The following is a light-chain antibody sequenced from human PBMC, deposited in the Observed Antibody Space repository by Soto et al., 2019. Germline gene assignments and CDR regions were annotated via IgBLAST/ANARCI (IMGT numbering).Light chain of an antibody. Sequence: EIVLTQSPGTLYLSPEERATLSCRASQSVSSSYLAWYQQKPGQAPRLLIYGASSRATGIPDRFSGSGSGTDFTLTISRREPEDFAVYYCQQYGSSPLTFGGGTKVEIK. CDR3: QQYGSSPLT. CDR1: QSVSSSY. J-gene: IGKJ4*01. CDR2: GAS. V-gene: IGKV3-20*01.